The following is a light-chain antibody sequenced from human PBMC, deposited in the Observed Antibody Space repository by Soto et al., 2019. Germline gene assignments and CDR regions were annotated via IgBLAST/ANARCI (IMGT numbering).Light chain of an antibody. CDR3: QQANSFPFT. V-gene: IGKV1-12*02. CDR2: AAS. J-gene: IGKJ3*01. CDR1: QIIGSW. Sequence: DIQMTQSPSSVSASIGDRVTITCRASQIIGSWLAWYQQKPGKAPTLLIYAASSLQSGVPSRFSGSGSWTDFTLTITSLQAEDSATYYCQQANSFPFTFGPGTKVHIK.